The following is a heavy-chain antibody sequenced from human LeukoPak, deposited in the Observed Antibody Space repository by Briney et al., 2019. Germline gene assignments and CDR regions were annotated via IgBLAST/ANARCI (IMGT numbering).Heavy chain of an antibody. D-gene: IGHD6-13*01. V-gene: IGHV4-4*07. J-gene: IGHJ6*02. CDR1: GGYISSYY. Sequence: PSETLSLTCTVSGGYISSYYWSWNRQPAGKGLEWIGRIYTSGSANYNPSLKSRVTMSVDTSKNQFSLKLSSVTAADTAVYYCARDLVSSSWLSAYYYYYYGMDVWGQGTMVTVSS. CDR2: IYTSGSA. CDR3: ARDLVSSSWLSAYYYYYYGMDV.